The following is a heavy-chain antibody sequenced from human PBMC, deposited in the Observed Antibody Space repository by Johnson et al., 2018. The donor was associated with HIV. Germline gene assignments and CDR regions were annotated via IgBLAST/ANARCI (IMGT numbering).Heavy chain of an antibody. CDR2: ISYDGTNK. D-gene: IGHD2-15*01. J-gene: IGHJ3*02. CDR1: GFTFSSYG. V-gene: IGHV3-30*03. Sequence: QVQLVESGGGVVQPGRSLRLSCAASGFTFSSYGMQWVRQAPGKGLEWVAVISYDGTNKYYADSVKGRFTISRDNSKNTLYLQMNSLRAEDTAVYYCARDRGGGTEAGAFDIWGRGTMVTVSS. CDR3: ARDRGGGTEAGAFDI.